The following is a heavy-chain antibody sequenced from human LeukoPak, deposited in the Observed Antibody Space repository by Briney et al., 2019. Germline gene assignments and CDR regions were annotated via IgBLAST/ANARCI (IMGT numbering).Heavy chain of an antibody. V-gene: IGHV1-69*06. J-gene: IGHJ5*02. CDR1: GYTFTSYA. CDR2: IIPIFGTA. CDR3: ARDQRVLLWFGELLSWFDP. D-gene: IGHD3-10*01. Sequence: GASVKVSCKASGYTFTSYAISWVRQAPGQGLEWMGGIIPIFGTANYAQKFQGRVTITADKSTSTAYMELSSLRSEDTAVYYCARDQRVLLWFGELLSWFDPWGQGTLVTVSS.